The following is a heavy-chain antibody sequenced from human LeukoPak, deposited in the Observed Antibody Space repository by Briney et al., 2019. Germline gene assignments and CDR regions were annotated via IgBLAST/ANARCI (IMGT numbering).Heavy chain of an antibody. Sequence: GGSLRLSCAASGFTFSSYWMSWVRQAPGKGLEWVAVISYDGSNKYYADSVKGRFTISRDNSKNTLYLQMNSLRAEDTAVYYCARAFWSIAAAGAFDEAWGQGTLVTVSS. V-gene: IGHV3-30-3*01. CDR2: ISYDGSNK. D-gene: IGHD6-13*01. J-gene: IGHJ4*02. CDR3: ARAFWSIAAAGAFDEA. CDR1: GFTFSSYW.